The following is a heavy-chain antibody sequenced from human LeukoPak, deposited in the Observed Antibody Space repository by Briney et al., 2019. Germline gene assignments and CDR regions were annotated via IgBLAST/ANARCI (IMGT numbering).Heavy chain of an antibody. Sequence: GGSLRLSCAASGFTFSSYSMNWVRQAPGKGLEWVSSISSSSSYIYYADSVKGRFTISRDNAKNSLYLQMNSLRAEDTAVYYCARVSGSGSYRYYYYYYMDVWGKGTTVTISS. CDR3: ARVSGSGSYRYYYYYYMDV. CDR1: GFTFSSYS. CDR2: ISSSSSYI. J-gene: IGHJ6*03. V-gene: IGHV3-21*01. D-gene: IGHD3-10*01.